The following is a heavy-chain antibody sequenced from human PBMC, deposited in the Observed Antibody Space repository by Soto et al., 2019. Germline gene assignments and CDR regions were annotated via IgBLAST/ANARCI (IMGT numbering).Heavy chain of an antibody. CDR2: TYYRSKWYN. V-gene: IGHV6-1*01. CDR1: GDSVSSNSVA. CDR3: ARERGIAAAGDFDY. Sequence: SQTLSLTCVISGDSVSSNSVAWDWIRQSPSRGLEWLGRTYYRSKWYNDYAVSVKSRITINPDTSKNQFSLQLNSVTPEDTAVYYCARERGIAAAGDFDYWGQGTLVTV. D-gene: IGHD6-13*01. J-gene: IGHJ4*02.